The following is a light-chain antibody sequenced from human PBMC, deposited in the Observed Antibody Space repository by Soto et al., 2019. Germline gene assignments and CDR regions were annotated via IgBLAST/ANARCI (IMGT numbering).Light chain of an antibody. Sequence: QSVLTQSPSASGTPGQRVTISCSGSSSNIGRNSVSWYQKHPGTAPKLLIFSDYQRPSGVPERFSGSKSGTSASLAISGLQPGDEADYYCSSYTSSRVFGGGTKLTVL. J-gene: IGLJ3*02. CDR3: SSYTSSRV. CDR2: SDY. V-gene: IGLV1-44*01. CDR1: SSNIGRNS.